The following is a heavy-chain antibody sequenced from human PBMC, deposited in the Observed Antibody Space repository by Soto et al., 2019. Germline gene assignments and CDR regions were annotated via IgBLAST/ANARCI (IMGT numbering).Heavy chain of an antibody. D-gene: IGHD5-12*01. CDR3: ARIYRRGGYSGYAPLDY. V-gene: IGHV1-8*01. CDR2: MTPNSGNT. Sequence: QVQLVQSGAEVKKPGASVKVSCKASGYTFSSYDINWVRQATGQGLEWMGWMTPNSGNTGYAQKFQGRVTMTRNTSISTAYMEVSSLRSEDTAVYYCARIYRRGGYSGYAPLDYWGQGTLVTVSS. CDR1: GYTFSSYD. J-gene: IGHJ4*02.